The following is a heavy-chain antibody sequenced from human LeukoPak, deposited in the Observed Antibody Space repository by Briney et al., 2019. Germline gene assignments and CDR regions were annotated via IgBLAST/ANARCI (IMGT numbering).Heavy chain of an antibody. D-gene: IGHD6-13*01. CDR3: ARVRLTGYSSSWYSN. CDR2: IYSGGST. V-gene: IGHV3-53*05. Sequence: GGSLRLSCAASGFTVSSNYMSWVRQAPGKGLEWVSVIYSGGSTYYADSVKGRFTISRDNSKNTLYLQMNSLRAEDTAVYYCARVRLTGYSSSWYSNWGQGTLVTVSS. CDR1: GFTVSSNY. J-gene: IGHJ4*02.